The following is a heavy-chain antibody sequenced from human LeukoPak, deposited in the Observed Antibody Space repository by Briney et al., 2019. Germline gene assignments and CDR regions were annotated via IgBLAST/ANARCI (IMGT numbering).Heavy chain of an antibody. Sequence: ASVKVSCKASGYTFTMFGINWVRQAPGQGLEWMGWISAYNGNTNYAQKFQGRVTMTTDTSTSTVYMELRSLRSDDTAVYYCARDPGSFLSSSGWLNWFDPWGQGTLVIVSS. D-gene: IGHD6-19*01. CDR1: GYTFTMFG. CDR2: ISAYNGNT. CDR3: ARDPGSFLSSSGWLNWFDP. V-gene: IGHV1-18*01. J-gene: IGHJ5*02.